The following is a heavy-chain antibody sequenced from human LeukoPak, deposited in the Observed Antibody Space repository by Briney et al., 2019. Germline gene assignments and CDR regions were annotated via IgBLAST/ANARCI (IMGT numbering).Heavy chain of an antibody. V-gene: IGHV3-21*01. Sequence: GGSLRLSCAASGFTFSSYSMNWVRQAPGKGLEWVSSISSSSSYIYYADSVKGRFTISRDNAKNSLYLQMNSLRAEDTAVYYCARGVKAAAGSFDYWGQGTLVTVSS. CDR2: ISSSSSYI. CDR3: ARGVKAAAGSFDY. D-gene: IGHD6-13*01. CDR1: GFTFSSYS. J-gene: IGHJ4*02.